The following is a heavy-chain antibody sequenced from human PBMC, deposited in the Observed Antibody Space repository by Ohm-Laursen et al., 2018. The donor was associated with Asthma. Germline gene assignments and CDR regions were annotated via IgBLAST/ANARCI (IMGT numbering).Heavy chain of an antibody. D-gene: IGHD4-17*01. CDR2: ISHDGRNK. CDR3: ARDHGQSAVTTAFDI. CDR1: GFTFSSYA. J-gene: IGHJ3*02. V-gene: IGHV3-30*04. Sequence: SLRLSCTAPGFTFSSYAMHWVRQAPGKGLEWVAVISHDGRNKYYVDTVKGRFTTSRDNAKNSVYLQVNSLRAEDTAVYYCARDHGQSAVTTAFDIWGQGTMVTVSS.